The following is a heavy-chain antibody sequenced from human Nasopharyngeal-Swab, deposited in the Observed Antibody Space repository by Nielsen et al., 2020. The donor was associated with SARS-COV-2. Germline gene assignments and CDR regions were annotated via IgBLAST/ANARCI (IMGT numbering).Heavy chain of an antibody. Sequence: GESLTISCAASGFSFSTYWMTWVRQAPGKGLEWVANIKQDGSEKYYVDSVKGRFTVSRDNPKNLLYLQVNSLRAEDTAVYYCARQGVFVPAYFHQYYMDVWGKGTTVTVSS. CDR2: IKQDGSEK. CDR3: ARQGVFVPAYFHQYYMDV. V-gene: IGHV3-7*03. D-gene: IGHD3-16*02. CDR1: GFSFSTYW. J-gene: IGHJ6*03.